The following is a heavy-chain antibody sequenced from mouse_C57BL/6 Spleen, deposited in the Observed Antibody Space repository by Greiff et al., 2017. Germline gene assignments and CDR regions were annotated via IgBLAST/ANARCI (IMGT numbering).Heavy chain of an antibody. Sequence: QVQLKQPGAELVKPGASVKVSCKASGYTFTSYWMHWVKQRPGQGLEWIGRIHPSDSDTNYNQKFKGKSTLTVDKSSSTAYMQLSSLTSEDSAVYYCARPYGSSKDYAMDYWGQGTSVTVSS. CDR1: GYTFTSYW. V-gene: IGHV1-74*01. CDR3: ARPYGSSKDYAMDY. CDR2: IHPSDSDT. D-gene: IGHD1-1*01. J-gene: IGHJ4*01.